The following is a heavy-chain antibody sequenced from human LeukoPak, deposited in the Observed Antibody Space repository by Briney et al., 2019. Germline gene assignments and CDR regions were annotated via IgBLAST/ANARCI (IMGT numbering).Heavy chain of an antibody. CDR1: GFTFSSYS. V-gene: IGHV3-48*04. Sequence: GGSLRLSCAASGFTFSSYSMNWVRQAPGKGLEWVSYISSSSSTIYYADSVKGRFTISRDNAKNSLYLQMNSLRAEDTAVYYCARRSIAAAGKLDYWGQGTLVTVSS. J-gene: IGHJ4*02. CDR3: ARRSIAAAGKLDY. CDR2: ISSSSSTI. D-gene: IGHD6-13*01.